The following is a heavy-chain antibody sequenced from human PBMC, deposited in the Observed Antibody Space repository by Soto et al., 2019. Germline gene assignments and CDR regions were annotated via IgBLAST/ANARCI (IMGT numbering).Heavy chain of an antibody. CDR3: AKDRLPFAAPAIDSSRPDAFDI. CDR2: ISWDGGST. CDR1: GFTFDDYT. Sequence: GGSLRLSCAASGFTFDDYTMHWVRQAPGKGLEWVSLISWDGGSTYYADSVKGRFTISRDNSKNSLYLQMNSLRTEDTALYCCAKDRLPFAAPAIDSSRPDAFDIWGQGTMVTVSS. V-gene: IGHV3-43*01. J-gene: IGHJ3*02. D-gene: IGHD6-13*01.